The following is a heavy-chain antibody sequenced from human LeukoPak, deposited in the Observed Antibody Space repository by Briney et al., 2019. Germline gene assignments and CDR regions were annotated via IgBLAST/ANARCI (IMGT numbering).Heavy chain of an antibody. CDR1: GGSISSYY. D-gene: IGHD3-10*01. V-gene: IGHV4-4*07. CDR3: ARGSVDVLLWFGESPYYFDY. J-gene: IGHJ4*02. Sequence: SETLSLTCTVSGGSISSYYWSWIRQPAGKGLEWIGRIYTSGITNYNPSLKSRVTMSVDTSKNQFSLKLSSVTAADTAVYYCARGSVDVLLWFGESPYYFDYWGQGTLVTVSS. CDR2: IYTSGIT.